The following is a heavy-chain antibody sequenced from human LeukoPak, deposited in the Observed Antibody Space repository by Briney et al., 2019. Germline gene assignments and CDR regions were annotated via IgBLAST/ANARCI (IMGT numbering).Heavy chain of an antibody. Sequence: ASVKVSCKASGYTFTGYYMHWVRQAPGQGLEWMGWINPNSGGTNYAQKFQGRVTMTRDTYISTAYMELSRLRSDDTAVYYCARVEGYSGYAGDYWGQGTLVTVSS. V-gene: IGHV1-2*02. CDR1: GYTFTGYY. CDR3: ARVEGYSGYAGDY. J-gene: IGHJ4*02. CDR2: INPNSGGT. D-gene: IGHD5-12*01.